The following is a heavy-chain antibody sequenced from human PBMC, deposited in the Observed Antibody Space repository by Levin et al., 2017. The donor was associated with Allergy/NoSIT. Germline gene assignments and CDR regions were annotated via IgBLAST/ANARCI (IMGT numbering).Heavy chain of an antibody. Sequence: ASVKVSCAASGFTFSHYWMSWVRQAPGKGLEWVATIKEDGSEKYYVDSVKGRFTISRDNAKNSLYLQMNSLRAEDTSVYYCARDWAYGDYFNWFDPWGQGTLVTVSS. D-gene: IGHD4-17*01. CDR3: ARDWAYGDYFNWFDP. CDR2: IKEDGSEK. J-gene: IGHJ5*02. CDR1: GFTFSHYW. V-gene: IGHV3-7*04.